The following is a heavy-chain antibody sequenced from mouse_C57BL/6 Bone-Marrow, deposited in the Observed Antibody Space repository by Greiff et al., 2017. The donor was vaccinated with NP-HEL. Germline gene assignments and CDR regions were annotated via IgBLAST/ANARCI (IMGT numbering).Heavy chain of an antibody. CDR3: ARYEGIYYSHFDY. J-gene: IGHJ2*01. D-gene: IGHD1-1*01. V-gene: IGHV7-3*01. CDR2: IRNKANGYTT. Sequence: DVQLVESGGGLVQPGGSLSLSCAASGFTFTDYYMSWVRQPPGKALEWLGFIRNKANGYTTEYSASVKGRFTISRDNSQSILYLQMNALRAEDSATYYCARYEGIYYSHFDYWGQGTTLTVSS. CDR1: GFTFTDYY.